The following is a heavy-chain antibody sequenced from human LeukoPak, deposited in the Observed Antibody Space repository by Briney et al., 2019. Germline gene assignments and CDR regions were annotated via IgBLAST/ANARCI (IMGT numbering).Heavy chain of an antibody. Sequence: SETLSLTCTVSGGSTSSGDYYWSWIRQPPGKGLEWIGYIYYSGSTYYNPSLKSRVTISVDTSKNQFSLKLSSVTAADTAVYYCARDLWNDYSNYGMDVWGQGTTVTVSS. CDR3: ARDLWNDYSNYGMDV. J-gene: IGHJ6*02. V-gene: IGHV4-30-4*01. CDR1: GGSTSSGDYY. CDR2: IYYSGST. D-gene: IGHD4-11*01.